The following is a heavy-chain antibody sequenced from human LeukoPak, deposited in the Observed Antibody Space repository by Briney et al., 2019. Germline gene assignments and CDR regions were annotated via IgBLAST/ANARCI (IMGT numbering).Heavy chain of an antibody. CDR3: VRDPSGSGFAFDS. CDR1: GFTFSSYA. D-gene: IGHD1-1*01. J-gene: IGHJ4*02. V-gene: IGHV3-33*08. Sequence: PGGSLRLSCAASGFTFSSYAISWVRQAPGKGLEWVAFIWFDGSNKHYADSVKGRFTISRDNSEDTLYLQMNSLRAEDTAVYYCVRDPSGSGFAFDSWGQGALVTVSS. CDR2: IWFDGSNK.